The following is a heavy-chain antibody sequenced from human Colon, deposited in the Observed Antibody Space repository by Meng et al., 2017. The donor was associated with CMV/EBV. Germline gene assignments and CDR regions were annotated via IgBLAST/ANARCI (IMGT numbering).Heavy chain of an antibody. CDR1: GFNFRDYS. CDR3: VKDRVPDNRNNFDF. V-gene: IGHV3-23*03. Sequence: GESLKISCAASGFNFRDYSMNWVRQAPGKGLEWVAIIYGSPHTVMKYADSVEGRFAISRDNSQNMVYLQMSGLRFEDTATYYCVKDRVPDNRNNFDFWGQGVQVTVSS. J-gene: IGHJ4*02. CDR2: IYGSPHTVM. D-gene: IGHD1-14*01.